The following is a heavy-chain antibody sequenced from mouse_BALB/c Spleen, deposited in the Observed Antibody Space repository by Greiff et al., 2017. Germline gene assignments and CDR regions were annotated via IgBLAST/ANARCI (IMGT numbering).Heavy chain of an antibody. J-gene: IGHJ3*01. CDR3: ARYVTWFAY. CDR1: GYTFTDYN. Sequence: EVQLQQSGPELVKPGASVKISCKASGYTFTDYNMHWVKQSHGKSLEWIGYIYPYNGGTGYNQKFKSKATLTVDNSSSTAYMELRSLTSEDSEVFYSARYVTWFAYWDQGTLVTVSA. V-gene: IGHV1S29*02. CDR2: IYPYNGGT.